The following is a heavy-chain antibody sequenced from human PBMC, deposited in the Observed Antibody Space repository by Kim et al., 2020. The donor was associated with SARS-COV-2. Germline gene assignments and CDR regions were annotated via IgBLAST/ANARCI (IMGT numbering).Heavy chain of an antibody. D-gene: IGHD6-19*01. J-gene: IGHJ4*01. CDR3: VPCVTLADRSGWCTFFDH. Sequence: GGSLRLSRAASGLTLRSYAMNLVRQGPGKGLEWVSSITRGGDTYYAASVKGRFTISRDNFKDTPSLQMNSLRAEDTGNFYCVPCVTLADRSGWCTFFDH. V-gene: IGHV3-23*01. CDR1: GLTLRSYA. CDR2: ITRGGDT.